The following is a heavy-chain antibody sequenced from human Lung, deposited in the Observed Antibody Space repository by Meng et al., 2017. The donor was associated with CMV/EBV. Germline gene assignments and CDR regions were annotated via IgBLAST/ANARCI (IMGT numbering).Heavy chain of an antibody. CDR2: ISYDGSDK. Sequence: GESXKISCAASGFTFSSYAMHWVRQAPGKGLEWVAVISYDGSDKYYADSVKGRFTISRDNSKNTLYLQMNSLRAEDTAVYYCAREFPSGHIDYWGQGTLVTVSS. CDR3: AREFPSGHIDY. J-gene: IGHJ4*02. D-gene: IGHD2-21*01. CDR1: GFTFSSYA. V-gene: IGHV3-30*04.